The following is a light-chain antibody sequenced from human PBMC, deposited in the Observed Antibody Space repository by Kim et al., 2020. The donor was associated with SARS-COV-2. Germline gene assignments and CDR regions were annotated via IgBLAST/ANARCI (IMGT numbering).Light chain of an antibody. CDR2: QDT. CDR1: NLRNRY. CDR3: QAWDSNTGV. Sequence: SVPPGQTASITCSGDNLRNRYTSWYRHKAGKSPELIIYQDTKRPSEIPGRYSASNSGNTATLTITETQSVDEADYFCQAWDSNTGVFGGGTQLTVL. J-gene: IGLJ2*01. V-gene: IGLV3-1*01.